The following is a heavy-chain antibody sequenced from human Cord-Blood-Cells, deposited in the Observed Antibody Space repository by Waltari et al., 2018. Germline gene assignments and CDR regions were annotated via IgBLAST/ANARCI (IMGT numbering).Heavy chain of an antibody. CDR1: GYSISSGYS. Sequence: QVQLQESGPGLVKPSETLSLTCAVSGYSISSGYSWGWIRPPPGKGLEWIGSIYHSGSTYYNPSLKSRVTISVDTSKNQFSLKLSSVTAADTAVYYCARDRGAWGFDYWGQGTLVTVSS. D-gene: IGHD7-27*01. J-gene: IGHJ4*02. V-gene: IGHV4-38-2*02. CDR3: ARDRGAWGFDY. CDR2: IYHSGST.